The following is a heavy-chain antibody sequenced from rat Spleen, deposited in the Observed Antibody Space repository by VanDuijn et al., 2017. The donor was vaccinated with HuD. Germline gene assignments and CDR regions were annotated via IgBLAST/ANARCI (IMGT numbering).Heavy chain of an antibody. CDR2: ISYDGSST. J-gene: IGHJ2*01. Sequence: EVQLVESGGGLVQPGRSMKLSCAASGFTFSNYDMAWVRQAPTKGLEWVASISYDGSSTYYRDSVKGRFTISRDNAKSTLYLQMDSLRSEDTATYYCTTGGMVVITTTLFDYWGQGVMVTVSS. CDR1: GFTFSNYD. D-gene: IGHD1-12*02. CDR3: TTGGMVVITTTLFDY. V-gene: IGHV5-20*01.